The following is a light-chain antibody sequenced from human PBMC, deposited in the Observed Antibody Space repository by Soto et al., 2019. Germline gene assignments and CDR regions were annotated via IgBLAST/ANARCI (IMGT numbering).Light chain of an antibody. Sequence: DIVMTQSPLSLPVTPGEPASNSCRSSRSLLHNNGFFYLDWYLQKPGQSPQLLIYLRSNRASGVPDRFSGSGSGTEFTLKISRVEAEDVGVYYCMQALQTPRTFGQGTKLEIK. V-gene: IGKV2-28*01. CDR3: MQALQTPRT. CDR2: LRS. CDR1: RSLLHNNGFFY. J-gene: IGKJ2*01.